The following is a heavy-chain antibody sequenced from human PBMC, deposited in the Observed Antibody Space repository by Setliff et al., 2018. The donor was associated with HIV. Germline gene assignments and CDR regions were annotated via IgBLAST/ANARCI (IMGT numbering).Heavy chain of an antibody. Sequence: VASVKVSCKASGGTFSSYAISWVRQAPGQGLQWMGGIIPIVGIANYVQKFQGRVTITADTSTSTAYMELRSLRSDDTAVYYCARDRSSSWYDYWGQGTLVTVSS. V-gene: IGHV1-69*10. CDR1: GGTFSSYA. D-gene: IGHD6-13*01. J-gene: IGHJ4*02. CDR2: IIPIVGIA. CDR3: ARDRSSSWYDY.